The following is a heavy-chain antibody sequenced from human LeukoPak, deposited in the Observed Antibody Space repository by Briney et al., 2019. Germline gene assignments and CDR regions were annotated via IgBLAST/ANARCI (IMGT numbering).Heavy chain of an antibody. CDR3: ARDAYCDSSGYQPTYFQH. V-gene: IGHV3-21*01. D-gene: IGHD3-22*01. Sequence: GGSLRLSCAASGFTFSSYSMNWVRQAPGKGLEWVSSISSSSSYIYYADSVKGRFTISRDNAKNSLHLQMNSLRAEDTAVYYCARDAYCDSSGYQPTYFQHWGQGTLVTVSS. CDR2: ISSSSSYI. J-gene: IGHJ1*01. CDR1: GFTFSSYS.